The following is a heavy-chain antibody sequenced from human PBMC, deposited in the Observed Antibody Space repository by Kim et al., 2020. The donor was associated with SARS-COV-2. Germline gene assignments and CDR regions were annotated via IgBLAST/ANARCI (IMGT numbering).Heavy chain of an antibody. CDR3: ATLGYCSGGSCHGNFFDY. D-gene: IGHD2-15*01. V-gene: IGHV4-34*01. Sequence: KSRVTISVDTSKNQCSLKLSSVTAADTAVYYCATLGYCSGGSCHGNFFDYWGQGTLVTVSS. J-gene: IGHJ4*02.